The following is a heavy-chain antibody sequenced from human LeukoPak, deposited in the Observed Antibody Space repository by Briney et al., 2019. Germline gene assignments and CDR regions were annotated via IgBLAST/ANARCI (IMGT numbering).Heavy chain of an antibody. V-gene: IGHV1-69*13. J-gene: IGHJ6*02. Sequence: GASVKVSCKASGGTFSSYAISWVRQAPGQGLEWMGGIIPIFGTANYAQKFQGRVMITADESTSTAYMELSSLRSEDTAVYYCASLHRHYYGMDVWGQGTTVTVSS. CDR3: ASLHRHYYGMDV. D-gene: IGHD4-11*01. CDR2: IIPIFGTA. CDR1: GGTFSSYA.